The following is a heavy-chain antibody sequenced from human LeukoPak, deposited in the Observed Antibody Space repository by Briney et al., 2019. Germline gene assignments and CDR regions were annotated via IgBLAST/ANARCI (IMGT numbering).Heavy chain of an antibody. J-gene: IGHJ5*02. CDR1: GFTFSDYY. CDR2: ISSSGSTI. Sequence: PGGSLRLSCAASGFTFSDYYMSWIRQAPGKGLEWVSYISSSGSTIYYADSVKGRFTISRDNAKNSLYLQMNSLRAEDTAVYYCVRENGITGTTYNWFDPWGQGTLVTVSS. D-gene: IGHD1-7*01. V-gene: IGHV3-11*01. CDR3: VRENGITGTTYNWFDP.